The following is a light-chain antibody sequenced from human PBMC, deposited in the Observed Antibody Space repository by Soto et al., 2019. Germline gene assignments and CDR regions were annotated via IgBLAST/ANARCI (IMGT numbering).Light chain of an antibody. CDR1: QSVSSSY. J-gene: IGKJ1*01. CDR3: QQYGSSPRT. Sequence: ENGLTQSPGTLSLSPGERATLSCRARQSVSSSYLAWYQQKPGQAPRLLIDGASSRATGIPDRFSGSGSGTDFTLSISRMEPEDFAVYFCQQYGSSPRTFGQGTKVEI. V-gene: IGKV3-20*01. CDR2: GAS.